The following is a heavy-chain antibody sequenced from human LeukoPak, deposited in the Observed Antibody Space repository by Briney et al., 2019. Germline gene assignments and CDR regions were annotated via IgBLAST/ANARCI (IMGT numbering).Heavy chain of an antibody. CDR2: IHHSGSS. J-gene: IGHJ3*02. V-gene: IGHV4-59*08. Sequence: PSETLSLTCTVSGDSFSNYYWSWIRQPPRRGLEWIGYIHHSGSSDHNPSLKSRVTMSPDTSKNQFSLKLSSVTAADTAVYYCARHLDYDSSGDAFDIWGQGTRVTVSS. CDR3: ARHLDYDSSGDAFDI. CDR1: GDSFSNYY. D-gene: IGHD3-22*01.